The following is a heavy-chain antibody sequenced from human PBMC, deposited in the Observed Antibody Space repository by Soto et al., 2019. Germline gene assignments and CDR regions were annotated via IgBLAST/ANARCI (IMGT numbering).Heavy chain of an antibody. CDR3: ARDPDSASKIDY. CDR2: IDSSGGPL. J-gene: IGHJ4*02. V-gene: IGHV3-11*01. CDR1: GFTFIYHY. D-gene: IGHD6-13*01. Sequence: GGSLRLSFESSGFTFIYHYMSWIRQTPGKGLEWVSYIDSSGGPLYYADSVSGRFTISRYNAKNSLYLQMNSLRPEDTAIYYCARDPDSASKIDYWGQGTLVTVSS.